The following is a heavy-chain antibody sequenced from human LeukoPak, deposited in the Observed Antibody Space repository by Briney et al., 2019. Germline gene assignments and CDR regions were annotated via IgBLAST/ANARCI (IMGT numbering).Heavy chain of an antibody. D-gene: IGHD5-24*01. CDR1: GGSFSGYY. V-gene: IGHV4-34*01. CDR3: AGFVRDGYNRVVDY. Sequence: PSETLSLTCAVYGGSFSGYYWSWIRQPPGKGLEWIGEINHSGSTNYNPSLKSRVTISVDTSKNQFSLKLSSVTAADTAVYYCAGFVRDGYNRVVDYWGQGTLVTVSS. J-gene: IGHJ4*02. CDR2: INHSGST.